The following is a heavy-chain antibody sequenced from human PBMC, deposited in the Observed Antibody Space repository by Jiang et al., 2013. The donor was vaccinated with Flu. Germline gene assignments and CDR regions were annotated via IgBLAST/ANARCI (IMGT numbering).Heavy chain of an antibody. CDR1: GFTFSSYA. CDR3: AREGDYVWGSSGYFDY. D-gene: IGHD3-16*01. CDR2: ISYDGSNK. J-gene: IGHJ4*02. Sequence: SGFTFSSYAMHWVRQAPGKGLEWVAVISYDGSNKYYADSVKGRFTISRDNSKNTLYLQMNSLRAEDTAVYYCAREGDYVWGSSGYFDYWGQGTLVTVSS. V-gene: IGHV3-30-3*01.